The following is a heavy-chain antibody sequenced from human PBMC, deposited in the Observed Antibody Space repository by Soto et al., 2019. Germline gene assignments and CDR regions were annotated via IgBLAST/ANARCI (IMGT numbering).Heavy chain of an antibody. Sequence: QVQLVQSGAEVKKPGASVKVSCKASGYTFTFYYLHWVRQAPGQGLEWMGMINPNSGVTRYAQKFQGRAPMTRDTSTITVSMELSSLRSEDTAVFYCARAGTGTTAPDYHGMDVWGQGTTVTVSS. J-gene: IGHJ6*02. CDR3: ARAGTGTTAPDYHGMDV. CDR1: GYTFTFYY. CDR2: INPNSGVT. D-gene: IGHD1-7*01. V-gene: IGHV1-46*01.